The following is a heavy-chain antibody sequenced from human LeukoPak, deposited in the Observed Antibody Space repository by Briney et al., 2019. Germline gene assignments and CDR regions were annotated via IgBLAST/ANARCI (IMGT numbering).Heavy chain of an antibody. J-gene: IGHJ6*02. CDR2: IYYSGST. CDR1: GGSISSGDYY. Sequence: SQTLSLTCTVSGGSISSGDYYWSWIRQPPGKGLEWVGYIYYSGSTYYNPSLKSRVTISVDTSKNQFSLKLSSVTAADTAVYYCARGSREMATIRGYYYYYGMTSGAKGPRSPSP. D-gene: IGHD5-24*01. CDR3: ARGSREMATIRGYYYYYGMTS. V-gene: IGHV4-30-4*01.